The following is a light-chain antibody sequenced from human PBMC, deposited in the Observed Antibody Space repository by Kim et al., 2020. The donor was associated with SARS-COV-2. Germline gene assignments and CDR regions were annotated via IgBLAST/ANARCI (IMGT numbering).Light chain of an antibody. Sequence: EIVLTQSPGTLSLSPGERVTLSCRASQSVSSRYLAWYQQKPGQAPRLLIYAASSRATGIPDRFSGSGSGTDFTLTISRLEPEDFAVYYCQQYGTSREYIFGQGTKLEI. CDR2: AAS. CDR3: QQYGTSREYI. J-gene: IGKJ2*01. V-gene: IGKV3-20*01. CDR1: QSVSSRY.